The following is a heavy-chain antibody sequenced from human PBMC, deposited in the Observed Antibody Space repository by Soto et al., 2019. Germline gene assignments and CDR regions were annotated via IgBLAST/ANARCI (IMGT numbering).Heavy chain of an antibody. V-gene: IGHV1-69*01. J-gene: IGHJ5*02. CDR1: GGTFSSYA. CDR2: IIPIFGTA. CDR3: ARGSGQGELLYLDP. Sequence: QVQLVQSGAEVKKPGSSVKVSCKASGGTFSSYAISWVRQAPGQGLEWMGGIIPIFGTATYAQKFQGRVTITADESASTAYMELSSFRSEDTAVYYCARGSGQGELLYLDPWGHGTRVTVSS. D-gene: IGHD1-26*01.